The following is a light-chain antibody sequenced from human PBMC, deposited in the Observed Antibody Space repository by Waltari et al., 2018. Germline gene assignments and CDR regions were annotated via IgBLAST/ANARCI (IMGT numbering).Light chain of an antibody. CDR3: QQLHTYPLT. Sequence: DIQLTQSPSFLSASVGRRVTVTCRASQDIGTYLAWYQKKPGKAPHLLIYAASSLHTGVRSRFSAGGSGTLFTLTINRLQPEDFATYYCQQLHTYPLTFGGGTEVEL. CDR2: AAS. CDR1: QDIGTY. J-gene: IGKJ4*01. V-gene: IGKV1-9*01.